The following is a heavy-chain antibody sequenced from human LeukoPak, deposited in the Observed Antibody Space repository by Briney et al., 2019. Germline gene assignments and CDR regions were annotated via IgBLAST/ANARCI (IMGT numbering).Heavy chain of an antibody. Sequence: PSETLSLTCTVSGGSISSSSYSWGWIRQPPGKGLEWIGSIYYSGSTYYNPSLKSRVTISVDTSKNQFSLKLSSVTAADTAVYYCATQSGSYYDQLEDYWGLGTLVTVSS. J-gene: IGHJ4*02. CDR1: GGSISSSSYS. CDR3: ATQSGSYYDQLEDY. V-gene: IGHV4-39*01. CDR2: IYYSGST. D-gene: IGHD1-26*01.